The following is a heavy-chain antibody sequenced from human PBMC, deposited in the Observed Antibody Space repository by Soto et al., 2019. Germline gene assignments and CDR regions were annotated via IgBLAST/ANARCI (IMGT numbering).Heavy chain of an antibody. CDR1: GGSISSGGYY. D-gene: IGHD4-4*01. CDR3: ARGDYSKVVVEGYYYYYMDV. J-gene: IGHJ6*03. V-gene: IGHV4-31*03. Sequence: SETLSLTCTVSGGSISSGGYYWSWIRQHPGKGLEWIGYIYYSGSTYYNPSLKSRVTISVDTSKNQFSLKLSSVTAADTAVYYCARGDYSKVVVEGYYYYYMDVWGKGTTVTVSS. CDR2: IYYSGST.